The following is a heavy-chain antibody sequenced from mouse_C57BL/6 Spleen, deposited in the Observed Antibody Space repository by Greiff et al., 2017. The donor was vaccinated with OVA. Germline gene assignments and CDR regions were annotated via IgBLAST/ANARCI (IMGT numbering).Heavy chain of an antibody. CDR2: ISYSGST. CDR1: GYSITSGYD. Sequence: EVQVVESGPGMVKPSQSLSLTCTVTGYSITSGYDWHWIRHFPGNKLEWMGYISYSGSTNYNPSLKSRISITHDTSKNHFFLKLNSVTTEDTATYYCARGGHYYAMDYWGQGTSVTVSS. CDR3: ARGGHYYAMDY. V-gene: IGHV3-1*01. J-gene: IGHJ4*01.